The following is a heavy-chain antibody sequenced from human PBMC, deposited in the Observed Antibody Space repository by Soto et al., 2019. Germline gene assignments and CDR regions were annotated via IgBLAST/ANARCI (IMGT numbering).Heavy chain of an antibody. CDR3: ARGRNAGYCSGGSCSDPFDY. CDR2: INAGNGNT. Sequence: QVQLVQSGAEVKKPGASVKVSCKASGYTFTSYAMHWVRQAPGQRLEWMGWINAGNGNTKYSQKFQGRVTITRDTSASTAYMELSSLRSEDTAVYYCARGRNAGYCSGGSCSDPFDYWGQGTLVTVSS. V-gene: IGHV1-3*01. CDR1: GYTFTSYA. J-gene: IGHJ4*02. D-gene: IGHD2-15*01.